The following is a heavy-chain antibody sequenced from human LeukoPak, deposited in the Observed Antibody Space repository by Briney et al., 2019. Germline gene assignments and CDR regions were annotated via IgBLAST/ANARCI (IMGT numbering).Heavy chain of an antibody. Sequence: SETLSLTCTVSGGSINTYYWSWIRQPPGKGLEWIGYIYYSGSTNYNLSLKSRVTISVDTSKNQFSLKLSSVTPADTAVYYCARGRDGYTFGYWGQGTLVTVSS. V-gene: IGHV4-59*01. J-gene: IGHJ4*02. CDR1: GGSINTYY. CDR2: IYYSGST. CDR3: ARGRDGYTFGY. D-gene: IGHD5-24*01.